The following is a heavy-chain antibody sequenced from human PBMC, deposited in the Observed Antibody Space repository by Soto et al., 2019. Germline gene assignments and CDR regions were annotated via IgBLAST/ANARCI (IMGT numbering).Heavy chain of an antibody. V-gene: IGHV3-7*03. D-gene: IGHD6-13*01. CDR1: GFTFNIYW. J-gene: IGHJ4*02. CDR3: ARSAGCPAPGICDY. Sequence: EVQVVESGGGLVQLGGSLRLSCAASGFTFNIYWMTWVRQAPGKGLEWVANIKQDGSEKYYVDSVKGRFTISRDNGKNSVYLQMNSLRAEDTAVYYCARSAGCPAPGICDYWGQGTLVTVCS. CDR2: IKQDGSEK.